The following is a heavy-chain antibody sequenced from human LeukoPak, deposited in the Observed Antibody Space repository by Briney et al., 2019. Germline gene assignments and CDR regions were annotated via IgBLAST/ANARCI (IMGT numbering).Heavy chain of an antibody. V-gene: IGHV1-18*01. CDR1: GYTFTSYG. CDR2: ISAYNGNT. J-gene: IGHJ4*02. Sequence: ASVKVSCKASGYTFTSYGISWVRQAPGQGLEWMGWISAYNGNTNYAQKLQGRVTMTTDTSTSTAYMELRSLRSDDTAVCYCAREIAAAGLGVFFDYWGQGTLVTVSS. CDR3: AREIAAAGLGVFFDY. D-gene: IGHD6-13*01.